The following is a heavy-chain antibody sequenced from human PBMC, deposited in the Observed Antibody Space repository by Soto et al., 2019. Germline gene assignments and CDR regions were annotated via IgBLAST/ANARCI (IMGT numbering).Heavy chain of an antibody. Sequence: ASETLSLTCAVSGGSISSGGYSWSWIRQPPGKGLEWIGYIYHSGSTNYNPSLKSRVTISVDKSKSQFSLKLSSVTAADTAVYYCARVSGSYYYGMDVWGQGTTVTVSS. CDR2: IYHSGST. CDR1: GGSISSGGYS. J-gene: IGHJ6*02. D-gene: IGHD1-26*01. CDR3: ARVSGSYYYGMDV. V-gene: IGHV4-30-2*01.